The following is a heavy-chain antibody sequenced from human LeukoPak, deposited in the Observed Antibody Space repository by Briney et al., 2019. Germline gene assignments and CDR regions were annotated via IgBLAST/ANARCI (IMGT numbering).Heavy chain of an antibody. Sequence: GGSLRLSCAASGFTFSSYGMHWVRQAPGKGLEWVADIWFDGKNEHFADSVKGRFTISRDNSKNTLYLQMNSLRAEDTAVYYCAKVEYGYYYDSSGYHTDYWGRGTLVTVSS. CDR1: GFTFSSYG. V-gene: IGHV3-33*06. D-gene: IGHD3-22*01. J-gene: IGHJ4*02. CDR2: IWFDGKNE. CDR3: AKVEYGYYYDSSGYHTDY.